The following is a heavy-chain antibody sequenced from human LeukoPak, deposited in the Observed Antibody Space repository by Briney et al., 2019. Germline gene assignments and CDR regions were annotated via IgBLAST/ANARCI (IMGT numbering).Heavy chain of an antibody. CDR1: GGSISSYY. J-gene: IGHJ5*02. D-gene: IGHD3-10*01. CDR2: IYYSGST. CDR3: ARGSLLWFGELSRPNNWFDP. V-gene: IGHV4-59*01. Sequence: SETLSLTCTVSGGSISSYYWSWIRQPPGKGLEWIGYIYYSGSTNYNPSLKSRVTISVDTSKNQFSLKLSSVTAADTAVYYCARGSLLWFGELSRPNNWFDPWGQGTLVTVSS.